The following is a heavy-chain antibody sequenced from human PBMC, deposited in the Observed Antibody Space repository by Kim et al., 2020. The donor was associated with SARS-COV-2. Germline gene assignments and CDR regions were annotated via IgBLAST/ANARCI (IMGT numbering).Heavy chain of an antibody. V-gene: IGHV4-34*01. CDR1: GGSFSGYY. D-gene: IGHD2-15*01. J-gene: IGHJ5*02. CDR2: INHSGST. CDR3: ARQGSGARGRRSSGGSCYPLRWFDP. Sequence: SETLSLTCAVYGGSFSGYYWSWIRQPPGKGLEWIGEINHSGSTNYNPSLKSRVTISVDTSKNQFSLKLSSVTAADTAVYYCARQGSGARGRRSSGGSCYPLRWFDPWGQGTLVTVSS.